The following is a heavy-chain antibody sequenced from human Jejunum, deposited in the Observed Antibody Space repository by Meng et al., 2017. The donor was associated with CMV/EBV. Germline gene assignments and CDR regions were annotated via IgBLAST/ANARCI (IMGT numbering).Heavy chain of an antibody. CDR1: GYSFTAYY. V-gene: IGHV1-69*01. J-gene: IGHJ4*02. D-gene: IGHD5-24*01. Sequence: QVQLVQSGSEVKKPGASVKVSCKASGYSFTAYYIHWVRQAPGQGLEWMGGIIAIFKTPNYAQKFQGRLTITADESTGTSYMELTSLTSEDTAVYYCARGFLNGYQPFDYWGQGTLVTVSS. CDR3: ARGFLNGYQPFDY. CDR2: IIAIFKTP.